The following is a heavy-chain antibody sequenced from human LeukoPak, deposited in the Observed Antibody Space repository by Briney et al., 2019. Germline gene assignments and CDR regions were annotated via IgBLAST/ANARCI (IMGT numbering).Heavy chain of an antibody. CDR3: ATDYDYTFDY. J-gene: IGHJ4*02. CDR2: ISWNSGSI. Sequence: GRSLRLSCAASGFTFDDYAMHWVRQAPGKGLEWVSGISWNSGSIGYADSVKGRFTISRDNAKNSLYLQMNSLRAEDTALYYCATDYDYTFDYWGQGTLVTVSS. D-gene: IGHD2-2*02. V-gene: IGHV3-9*01. CDR1: GFTFDDYA.